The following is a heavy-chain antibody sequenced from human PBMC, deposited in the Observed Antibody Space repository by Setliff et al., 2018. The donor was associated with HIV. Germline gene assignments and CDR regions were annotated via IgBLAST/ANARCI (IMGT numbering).Heavy chain of an antibody. CDR3: TTTLGCGGDCYLNY. V-gene: IGHV3-72*01. CDR1: GFTFSDHY. Sequence: PGGSLRLSCAASGFTFSDHYMDWVRQAPGKGLEWVGRSRNKVNSYTTEYAASVKGRFTISRDDSKNSLYLQMNSLKTEDTAVYYCTTTLGCGGDCYLNYWGQGALVTVSS. J-gene: IGHJ4*02. CDR2: SRNKVNSYTT. D-gene: IGHD2-21*01.